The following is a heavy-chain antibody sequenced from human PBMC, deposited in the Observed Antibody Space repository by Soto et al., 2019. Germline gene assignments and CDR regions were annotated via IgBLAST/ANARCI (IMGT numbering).Heavy chain of an antibody. Sequence: EVQLLESGGGLTQPGGSLRLSCAASGITLSNYAMSWVRQAPGKGLEWVSAISGDGDGTYYADSVQGRFTISRDNSKNTLSLQMNSLRAEETAVYFCATLPCIVVNDLCYNVFDLWGQGTMVTVSS. CDR3: ATLPCIVVNDLCYNVFDL. CDR1: GITLSNYA. J-gene: IGHJ3*01. V-gene: IGHV3-23*01. D-gene: IGHD2-8*01. CDR2: ISGDGDGT.